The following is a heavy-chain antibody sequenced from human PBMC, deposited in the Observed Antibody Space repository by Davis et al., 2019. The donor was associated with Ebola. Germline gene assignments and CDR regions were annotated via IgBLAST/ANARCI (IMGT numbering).Heavy chain of an antibody. D-gene: IGHD3-10*01. CDR3: ARDPRIRVRGAPGDY. J-gene: IGHJ4*02. CDR2: ISSVGRT. Sequence: PGGSLRLSCAVSGLTVSDNFLFWVRQAPGKGLEWVSIISSVGRTNYADSVRGRFSISRDNSQNIVYLPMNSLRAEDSARYDCARDPRIRVRGAPGDYWGQGTLVTVSS. V-gene: IGHV3-66*01. CDR1: GLTVSDNF.